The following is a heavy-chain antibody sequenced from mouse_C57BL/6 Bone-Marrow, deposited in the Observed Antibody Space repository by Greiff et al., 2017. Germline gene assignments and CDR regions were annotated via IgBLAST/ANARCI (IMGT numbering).Heavy chain of an antibody. CDR2: IDPSDSYT. Sequence: QVQLQQPGAELVKPGASVKLSCKASGYTFTSYWMQWVKQRPGQGLEWIGEIDPSDSYTNYNQTFTGKATLTVDTSSSTAYLQLSRLTSEDSAVYYCAREGWFPSWFAYWGQGTLVTVSA. J-gene: IGHJ3*01. V-gene: IGHV1-50*01. CDR3: AREGWFPSWFAY. D-gene: IGHD3-3*01. CDR1: GYTFTSYW.